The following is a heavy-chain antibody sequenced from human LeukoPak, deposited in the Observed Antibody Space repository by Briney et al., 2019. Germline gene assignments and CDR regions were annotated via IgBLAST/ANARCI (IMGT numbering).Heavy chain of an antibody. CDR3: ARHSPYGFDV. CDR1: GASITSTSYY. CDR2: IYFSGGT. J-gene: IGHJ3*01. D-gene: IGHD2-21*01. Sequence: PSETLSLTCTVSGASITSTSYYWGWIRQPPGKRLEWIGSIYFSGGTYNNPSVKSRVTMSVDTSKNQFSLRLSSVTAADTAMYYCARHSPYGFDVWDQGTMVTVSS. V-gene: IGHV4-39*07.